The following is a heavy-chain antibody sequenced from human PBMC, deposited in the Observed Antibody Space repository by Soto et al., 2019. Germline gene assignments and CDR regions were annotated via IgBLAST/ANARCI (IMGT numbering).Heavy chain of an antibody. J-gene: IGHJ5*02. V-gene: IGHV3-9*01. CDR3: ATELWFGDYP. CDR2: ISWNSGSI. CDR1: GFTFDNYA. Sequence: GGSLRLSCAASGFTFDNYAMHWVRQAPGKGLEWVSGISWNSGSIGYADSVKGRFTISRDNAKNSLYLQMNSLRAEDTALYYCATELWFGDYPWGQGTLVTVSS. D-gene: IGHD3-10*01.